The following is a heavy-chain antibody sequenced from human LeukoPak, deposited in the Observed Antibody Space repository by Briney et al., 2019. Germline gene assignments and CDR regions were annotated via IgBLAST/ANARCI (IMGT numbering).Heavy chain of an antibody. Sequence: SETLSLTCTVSGGSISSGSYYWSWIRQPAGKGLEWIGRIYTSGSTNYNPSLKSRVTISVDTSKNQFSLKLSSVTAADTAVYYCARELELQPDAFDIWGQGTMVTVSS. CDR2: IYTSGST. CDR1: GGSISSGSYY. CDR3: ARELELQPDAFDI. J-gene: IGHJ3*02. V-gene: IGHV4-61*02. D-gene: IGHD1-7*01.